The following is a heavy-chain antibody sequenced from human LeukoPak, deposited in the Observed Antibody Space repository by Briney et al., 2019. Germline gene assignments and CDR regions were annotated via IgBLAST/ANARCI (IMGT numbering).Heavy chain of an antibody. Sequence: ASVKVSCKASGYTFNAYFIHWVRQAPGQGLEWMGWINPNSGGTHYAQKFQGRVTMTRDTSISTAYMELYGLKSDDTAFYYCTRGGLLGGTEFDSWGQGTLVTVSS. V-gene: IGHV1-2*02. CDR2: INPNSGGT. D-gene: IGHD1-26*01. CDR3: TRGGLLGGTEFDS. J-gene: IGHJ4*02. CDR1: GYTFNAYF.